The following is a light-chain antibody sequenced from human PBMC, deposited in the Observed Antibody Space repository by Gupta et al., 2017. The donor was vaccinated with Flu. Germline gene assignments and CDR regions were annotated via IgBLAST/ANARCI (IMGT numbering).Light chain of an antibody. CDR2: KAS. CDR1: QSISTW. Sequence: DIQMPQSPSTLSASVADRVTITCRASQSISTWLAWYQQKPGKAPKLLIYKASTLERGVPSRFSGSASGTEFTLTIRSLQPDDFATYYCQQYNSYPWTFGQGTKVEIK. J-gene: IGKJ1*01. CDR3: QQYNSYPWT. V-gene: IGKV1-5*03.